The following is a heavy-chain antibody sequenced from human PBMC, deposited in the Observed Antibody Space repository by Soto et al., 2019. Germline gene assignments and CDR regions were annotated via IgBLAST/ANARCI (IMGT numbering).Heavy chain of an antibody. Sequence: SETLSLTCAVSGGSISSGGYSWSWIRQPPGKGLEWIGYMYHSGSTYYNPSLKSRVTISIDRSKNQFSLKLSSVTAADTAVYYCANVQEYWGHGILATVPS. V-gene: IGHV4-30-2*01. CDR1: GGSISSGGYS. J-gene: IGHJ4*01. CDR3: ANVQEY. D-gene: IGHD1-1*01. CDR2: MYHSGST.